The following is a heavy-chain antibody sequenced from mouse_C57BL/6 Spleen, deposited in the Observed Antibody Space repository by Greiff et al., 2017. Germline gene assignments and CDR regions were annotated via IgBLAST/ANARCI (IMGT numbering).Heavy chain of an antibody. CDR2: IHPNSGST. J-gene: IGHJ3*01. V-gene: IGHV1-64*01. Sequence: QVQLQQPGAELVKPGASVKLSCKASGYTFTSYWMHWVKQRPGQGLEWIGMIHPNSGSTNYNEKFKSKATLTVDKSSSTAYMQLSSLTSEDSAVYYCARGEIYYGNYAFAYWGQGTLVTVSA. CDR1: GYTFTSYW. D-gene: IGHD2-1*01. CDR3: ARGEIYYGNYAFAY.